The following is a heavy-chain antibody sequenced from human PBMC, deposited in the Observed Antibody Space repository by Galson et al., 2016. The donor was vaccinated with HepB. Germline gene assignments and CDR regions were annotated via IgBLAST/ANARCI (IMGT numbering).Heavy chain of an antibody. CDR3: AKDVRGSYDYGDYFDF. V-gene: IGHV3-30*18. CDR1: GITFNSHG. CDR2: ISYDGRNE. J-gene: IGHJ4*02. Sequence: SLRLSCAASGITFNSHGMHWVRQAPGKGLEWVALISYDGRNEYYADSVKGRFTISRDNARNSLYLQMNNLGPEDTALYYCAKDVRGSYDYGDYFDFWGQGALVTVSS. D-gene: IGHD3-16*01.